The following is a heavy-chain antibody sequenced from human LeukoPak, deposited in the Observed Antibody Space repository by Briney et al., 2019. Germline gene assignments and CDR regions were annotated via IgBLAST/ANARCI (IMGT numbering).Heavy chain of an antibody. J-gene: IGHJ5*02. V-gene: IGHV4-39*07. D-gene: IGHD6-19*01. Sequence: PSETLSLTCTVSGGSISSSSYYWGWIRQPPGKGLEWIGSIYYSGSTYYNPSLKSRVTISVDTSKNQFSLKLSSVTAADTAVYYCARDRLSEGVDPWGQGTLVTVSS. CDR1: GGSISSSSYY. CDR2: IYYSGST. CDR3: ARDRLSEGVDP.